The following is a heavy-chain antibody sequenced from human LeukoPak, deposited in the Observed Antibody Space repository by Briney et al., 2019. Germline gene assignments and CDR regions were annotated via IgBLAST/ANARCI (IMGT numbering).Heavy chain of an antibody. CDR3: AKASEIVVVIPYYFDY. Sequence: AGGSLRLSCAASGFTFSSYSMNWVRQAPGKGLEWVSAISGSGGSTYYADSVKGRLTISRDNSKNTLYLQMNSLRAEDTAVYYCAKASEIVVVIPYYFDYWGQGTLVTVSS. J-gene: IGHJ4*02. CDR1: GFTFSSYS. D-gene: IGHD3-22*01. V-gene: IGHV3-23*01. CDR2: ISGSGGST.